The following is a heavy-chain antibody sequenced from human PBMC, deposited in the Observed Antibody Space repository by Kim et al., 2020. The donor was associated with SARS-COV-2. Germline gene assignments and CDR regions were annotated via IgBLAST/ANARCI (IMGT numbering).Heavy chain of an antibody. D-gene: IGHD5-18*01. Sequence: SETLSLTCAVYGGSFSGYYWSWIRQPPGKGLEWIGEINHSGSTNYNPSLKSRVTISVDTSKNQFSLKLSSVTAADTAVYYCARGEGYSYGASDYWGQGTLVTVSS. CDR2: INHSGST. J-gene: IGHJ4*02. CDR3: ARGEGYSYGASDY. CDR1: GGSFSGYY. V-gene: IGHV4-34*01.